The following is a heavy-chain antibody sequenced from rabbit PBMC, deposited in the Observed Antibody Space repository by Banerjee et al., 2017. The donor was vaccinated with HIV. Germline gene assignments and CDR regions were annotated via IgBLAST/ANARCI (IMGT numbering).Heavy chain of an antibody. CDR1: GFSFSNKYV. D-gene: IGHD6-1*01. J-gene: IGHJ4*01. CDR2: INTSSGNT. CDR3: ARSYSGGNDYTNF. Sequence: QSLEESGGDLVKPEGSLTLTCTASGFSFSNKYVMCWVRQAPGKGLEWIACINTSSGNTVYATWAKGRFTISRTSSTTVALQMTSLTAADTATYFCARSYSGGNDYTNFWGPGTLVTVS. V-gene: IGHV1S40*01.